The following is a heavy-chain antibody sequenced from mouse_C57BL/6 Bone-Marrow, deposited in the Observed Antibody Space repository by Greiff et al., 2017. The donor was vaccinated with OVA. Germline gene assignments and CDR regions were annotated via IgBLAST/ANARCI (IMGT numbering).Heavy chain of an antibody. V-gene: IGHV1-55*01. Sequence: QVQLQQPGAELVKPGASVKLSCKASGYTFTSYWITWVKQRPGQGLEWIGDIYPGSGCTNYNEKFKSKSTLTVDKSSSTAYMQLSSLTSEDSAVLDCAIYDYDRDGDLCVDYWGQGTTLTVSS. CDR3: AIYDYDRDGDLCVDY. CDR2: IYPGSGCT. J-gene: IGHJ2*01. D-gene: IGHD2-4*01. CDR1: GYTFTSYW.